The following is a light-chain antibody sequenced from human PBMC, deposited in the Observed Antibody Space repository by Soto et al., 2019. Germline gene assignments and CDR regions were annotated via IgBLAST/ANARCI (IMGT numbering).Light chain of an antibody. V-gene: IGKV1-5*01. CDR2: HAS. J-gene: IGKJ2*01. CDR1: QSISTW. Sequence: DIQMTQSPSTLSASVGDRVTITCRASQSISTWLAWYQQRPGIAPRLLIYHASTLNSGVPSRFSGSGSGTESTLTISSLQPADFATYFCQQYFSYTFGQGTKLEIK. CDR3: QQYFSYT.